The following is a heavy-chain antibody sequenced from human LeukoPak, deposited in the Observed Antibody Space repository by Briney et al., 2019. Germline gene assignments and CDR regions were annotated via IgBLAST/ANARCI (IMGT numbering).Heavy chain of an antibody. CDR2: ISYDGSNK. Sequence: GRSLRLSCAASGFTFSSYAMHWVRQAPGKGLEWVAVISYDGSNKYYADSVKGRFTISRDNSKNTLYLQMNSLRAEDTAVYYCASRGEYSSSWYGMDVWGQGTTVTVSS. J-gene: IGHJ6*02. V-gene: IGHV3-30*04. D-gene: IGHD6-13*01. CDR1: GFTFSSYA. CDR3: ASRGEYSSSWYGMDV.